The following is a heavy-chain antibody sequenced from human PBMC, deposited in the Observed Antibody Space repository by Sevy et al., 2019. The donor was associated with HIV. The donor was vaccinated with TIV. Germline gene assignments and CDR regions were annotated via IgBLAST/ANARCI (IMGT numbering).Heavy chain of an antibody. CDR2: ISTYNDDT. J-gene: IGHJ4*02. D-gene: IGHD3-10*01. CDR3: AEDLPPLDYYGSGSYYTSDY. CDR1: GYTFTSHG. Sequence: ASVKVSCKASGYTFTSHGISWVRQAPGQGLEWVGWISTYNDDTKYAQKVQGRVTMTTDTSTTTVFMELRSLRSDDTAIYYCAEDLPPLDYYGSGSYYTSDYWGQGTLVTVSS. V-gene: IGHV1-18*01.